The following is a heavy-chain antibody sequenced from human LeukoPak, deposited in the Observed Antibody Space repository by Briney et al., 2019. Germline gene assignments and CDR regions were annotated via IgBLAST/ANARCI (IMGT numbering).Heavy chain of an antibody. D-gene: IGHD2/OR15-2a*01. Sequence: GRSQRLSCAAAGFSLSGYSMNSVRHDAGKGREWVTDIEGSSSALDDAVSGRGRFTIDKDKAKMALFLEMRSERAEDTAFYYCALCRDWAHGYRGQGTLVTFSS. CDR2: IEGSSSAL. J-gene: IGHJ4*02. V-gene: IGHV3-48*01. CDR3: ALCRDWAHGY. CDR1: GFSLSGYS.